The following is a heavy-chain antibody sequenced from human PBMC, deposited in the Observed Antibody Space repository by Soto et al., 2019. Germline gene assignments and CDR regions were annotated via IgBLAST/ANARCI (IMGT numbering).Heavy chain of an antibody. Sequence: ASVKVSCKASGYTFTSYGISWVRQAPGQGLEWMGWISAYNGNTNYAQKLQGRVTMTTDTSTSTAYMELRSLRSDDTAVYYCAGPDFYGSGSYYRRGYCYYGMDVWGQGTTVTVSS. D-gene: IGHD3-10*01. CDR3: AGPDFYGSGSYYRRGYCYYGMDV. V-gene: IGHV1-18*04. J-gene: IGHJ6*02. CDR1: GYTFTSYG. CDR2: ISAYNGNT.